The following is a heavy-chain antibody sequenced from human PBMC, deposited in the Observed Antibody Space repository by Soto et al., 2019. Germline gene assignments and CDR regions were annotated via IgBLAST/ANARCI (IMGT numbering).Heavy chain of an antibody. J-gene: IGHJ4*02. CDR3: ARDLDQYSSSSYYFDY. CDR1: GFTFSSYA. CDR2: ISYDGSNK. D-gene: IGHD6-6*01. V-gene: IGHV3-30-3*01. Sequence: GGSLRLSCAASGFTFSSYAMHWVRQAPGKGLEWVAVISYDGSNKYYADSVKGRFTISRDNSKNTLYLQMNSLRAEDTAVYYCARDLDQYSSSSYYFDYWGQGTLVTVSS.